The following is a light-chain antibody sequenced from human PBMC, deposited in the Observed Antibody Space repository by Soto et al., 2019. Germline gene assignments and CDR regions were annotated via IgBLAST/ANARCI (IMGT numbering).Light chain of an antibody. CDR3: QQYQT. Sequence: EVVLTQSPGTLPLSPGERATLSCRASQSFSSSYLAWYQQKPGQAPRLLIYGASRRAAGIPDRFSGSGSGTDFTLTISGVEPEDFAVYYCQQYQTFGQGTKVDIK. J-gene: IGKJ1*01. V-gene: IGKV3-20*01. CDR1: QSFSSSY. CDR2: GAS.